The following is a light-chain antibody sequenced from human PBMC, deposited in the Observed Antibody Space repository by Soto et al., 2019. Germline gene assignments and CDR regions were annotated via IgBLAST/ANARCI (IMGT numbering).Light chain of an antibody. V-gene: IGLV2-14*01. CDR3: CTKTISSAPCD. CDR2: EVS. CDR1: TSNVGAYNY. Sequence: SALTQPASVSGSPGQSLTISCTGSTSNVGAYNYVYWYNHHPGQAHQLMIYEVSNRPSWVYKSCSGSKSGNTASLTTSGLQADDEGVYYCCTKTISSAPCDFVTGTKRTVL. J-gene: IGLJ1*01.